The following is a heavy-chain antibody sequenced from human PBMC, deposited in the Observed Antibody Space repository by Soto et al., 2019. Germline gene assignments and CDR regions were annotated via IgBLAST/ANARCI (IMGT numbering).Heavy chain of an antibody. J-gene: IGHJ4*02. CDR1: GGSLSTNP. CDR3: ARRDSGGFYRFFDS. Sequence: SVKVSCKASGGSLSTNPISWVRQAPGQGLEWMGGTGSGTGPGNHAQKFQGRLTVTADKSTSTVYMELTNLSSEDTAVYYCARRDSGGFYRFFDSWGQGTMVAVYS. CDR2: TGSGTGPG. D-gene: IGHD2-15*01. V-gene: IGHV1-69*06.